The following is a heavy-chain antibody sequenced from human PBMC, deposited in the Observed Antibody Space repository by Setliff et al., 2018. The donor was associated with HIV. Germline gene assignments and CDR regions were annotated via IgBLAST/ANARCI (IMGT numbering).Heavy chain of an antibody. Sequence: PSETLSLTCAVYGGSFSGYHWNWIRQPPGKGLEWIGSIYHTGSTYYKPSLKSRVTISVDTSKNQFSLRLSSVAAGDTAVYYCARSIVSVASGYYYFEYWGQGTLVTVSS. CDR3: ARSIVSVASGYYYFEY. V-gene: IGHV4-34*01. CDR2: IYHTGST. D-gene: IGHD3-3*01. J-gene: IGHJ4*02. CDR1: GGSFSGYH.